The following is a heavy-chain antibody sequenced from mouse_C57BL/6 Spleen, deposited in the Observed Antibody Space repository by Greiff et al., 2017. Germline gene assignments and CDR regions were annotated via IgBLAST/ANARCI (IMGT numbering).Heavy chain of an antibody. D-gene: IGHD1-1*01. J-gene: IGHJ2*01. CDR2: IYPRSGNT. CDR1: GYTFTSYG. CDR3: LSYYYGSSPYYFDY. V-gene: IGHV1-81*01. Sequence: LVESGAELARPGASVKLSCKASGYTFTSYGISWVKQRTGQGLEWIGEIYPRSGNTYYNEKFKGKATLTADKSSSTAYMELRSLTSEDSAVYFCLSYYYGSSPYYFDYWGQGTTLTVSS.